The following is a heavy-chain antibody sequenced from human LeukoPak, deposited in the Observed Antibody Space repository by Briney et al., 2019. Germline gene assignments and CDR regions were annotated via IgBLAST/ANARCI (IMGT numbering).Heavy chain of an antibody. Sequence: SETLSLTCTVSGYSISSGYYWGWIRQPPGKGLEWIGSIYHSGNTYYNPSLKSRVTISVDTSKNQFSLKLNSVTAADTAVYYCARVGYGDSDFDYWGQGTLVTVSS. J-gene: IGHJ4*02. V-gene: IGHV4-38-2*02. CDR2: IYHSGNT. D-gene: IGHD4-17*01. CDR1: GYSISSGYY. CDR3: ARVGYGDSDFDY.